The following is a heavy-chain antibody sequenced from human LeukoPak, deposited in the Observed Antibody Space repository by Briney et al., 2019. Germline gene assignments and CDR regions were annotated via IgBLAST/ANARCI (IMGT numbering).Heavy chain of an antibody. CDR3: ARARQQLVPGY. Sequence: PGGSLRLSCAASGFTFTNYWMHWVRQAPGKGLVWVSRINSDGSSTSYADSVKGRFTLSRDNAKNTLCLQMSSLRAEDTAVYYCARARQQLVPGYWGQGTLVSVPS. CDR2: INSDGSST. D-gene: IGHD6-13*01. J-gene: IGHJ4*02. V-gene: IGHV3-74*01. CDR1: GFTFTNYW.